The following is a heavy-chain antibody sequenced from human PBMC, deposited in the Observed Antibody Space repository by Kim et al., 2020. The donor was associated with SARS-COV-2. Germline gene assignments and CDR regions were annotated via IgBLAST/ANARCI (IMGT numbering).Heavy chain of an antibody. D-gene: IGHD3-22*01. CDR3: ARGSIVVVVHYDY. Sequence: SETLSLTCAVYGGSFSGYYWSWIRQPPGKGLEWIGEIKHSGSTNYNPSLKSRVTISVDTSKNQFSLKLSSVTAADTAVYYCARGSIVVVVHYDYCGQGTL. J-gene: IGHJ4*02. V-gene: IGHV4-34*01. CDR1: GGSFSGYY. CDR2: IKHSGST.